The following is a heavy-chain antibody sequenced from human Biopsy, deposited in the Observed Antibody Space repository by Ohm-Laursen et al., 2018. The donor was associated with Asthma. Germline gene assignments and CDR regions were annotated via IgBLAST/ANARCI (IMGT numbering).Heavy chain of an antibody. CDR3: ASDFPKDYVRYNFQF. Sequence: SVSPSRTLSASSLTTLSMHWVRQAPRQGLGSMGGYDPEVGGTVNARRLQGRVTMTEDTSTDTAYMELSSLSSDDTAVYYCASDFPKDYVRYNFQFWGQGTLVTVSS. CDR2: YDPEVGGT. J-gene: IGHJ4*02. D-gene: IGHD4-17*01. V-gene: IGHV1-24*01. CDR1: ASSLTTLS.